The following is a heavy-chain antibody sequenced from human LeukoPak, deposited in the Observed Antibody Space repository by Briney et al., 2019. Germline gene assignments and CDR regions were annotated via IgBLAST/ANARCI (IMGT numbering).Heavy chain of an antibody. CDR2: LRYDGSNK. D-gene: IGHD6-13*01. CDR3: AKGYSSSWSYFDY. V-gene: IGHV3-30*02. Sequence: GGSLRLSCAASGFTFSRYGMHWVRQAPGKGLEWVAFLRYDGSNKYYADSVKGRFTISRDKSKNTVYLQMNSLRAEDTAVYYCAKGYSSSWSYFDYWGQGTLVTVSS. CDR1: GFTFSRYG. J-gene: IGHJ4*02.